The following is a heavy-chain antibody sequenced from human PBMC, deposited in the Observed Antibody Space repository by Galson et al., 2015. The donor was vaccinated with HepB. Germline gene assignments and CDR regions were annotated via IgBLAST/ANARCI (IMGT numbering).Heavy chain of an antibody. D-gene: IGHD3-3*01. J-gene: IGHJ5*02. Sequence: SVKVSCKASGYTFTGYYMHWVRQAPGQGLEWMGWINPNSGGTNYAQKFQGRVTMTRDTSISTAYMELSRLRSDDTAVYYCARGPSFSITIFGVVIIGWFDPWGQGTLVTVSS. CDR1: GYTFTGYY. CDR2: INPNSGGT. V-gene: IGHV1-2*02. CDR3: ARGPSFSITIFGVVIIGWFDP.